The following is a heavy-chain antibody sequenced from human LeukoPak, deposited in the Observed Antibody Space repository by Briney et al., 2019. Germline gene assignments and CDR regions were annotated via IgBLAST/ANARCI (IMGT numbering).Heavy chain of an antibody. CDR1: GGSFSGYS. V-gene: IGHV4-34*01. Sequence: KPSETLSLTCAVYGGSFSGYSWSWIRQPPGKGLEWIGEINHSESTNYNPSLKSRVTISIDTSKNQISLKLSSVTAADTAVYYCARDSCSYGAYCYGMDVWGQGTTVTVSS. D-gene: IGHD4/OR15-4a*01. CDR3: ARDSCSYGAYCYGMDV. CDR2: INHSEST. J-gene: IGHJ6*02.